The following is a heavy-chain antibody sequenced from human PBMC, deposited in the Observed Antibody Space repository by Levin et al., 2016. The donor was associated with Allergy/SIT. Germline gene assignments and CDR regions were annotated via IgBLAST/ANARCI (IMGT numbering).Heavy chain of an antibody. CDR3: ARVRGRVATISTVVKSPLRDY. V-gene: IGHV3-53*01. J-gene: IGHJ4*02. Sequence: GGSLRLSCAASGFTVSSNYMSWVRQAPGKGLEWVSLIYSGGSAYYADSVKGRFTISRDISKNTLYLQMDSLRAEDTAVYYCARVRGRVATISTVVKSPLRDYWGQGTLVTVSS. D-gene: IGHD5-12*01. CDR2: IYSGGSA. CDR1: GFTVSSNY.